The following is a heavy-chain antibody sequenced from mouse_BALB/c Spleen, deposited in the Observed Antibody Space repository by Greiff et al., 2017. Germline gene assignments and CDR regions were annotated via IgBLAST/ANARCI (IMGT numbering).Heavy chain of an antibody. D-gene: IGHD2-13*01. J-gene: IGHJ1*01. V-gene: IGHV5-12-1*01. CDR1: GFAFSSYD. CDR2: ISSGGGST. Sequence: EVMLVESGGGLVKPGGSLKLSCAASGFAFSSYDMSWVRQTPEKRLEWVAYISSGGGSTYYPDTVKGRFTISRDNAKNTLYLQMCSLKSEDTAMYYCARHDSSYWYFDVWGAGTTVTVSS. CDR3: ARHDSSYWYFDV.